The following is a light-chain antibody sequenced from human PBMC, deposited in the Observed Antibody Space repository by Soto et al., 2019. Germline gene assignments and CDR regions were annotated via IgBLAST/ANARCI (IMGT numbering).Light chain of an antibody. Sequence: QSVLTQPASVSGSPGQSITISCTGTSSDVGGYKHVSWYQHHPGKAPKLMIYDVSNRPSGVSNRFSGSKSGYTASLTISGLQAEDEADYYCHSQRSSGTRVFGTGTQLTVL. CDR3: HSQRSSGTRV. V-gene: IGLV2-14*03. CDR1: SSDVGGYKH. CDR2: DVS. J-gene: IGLJ1*01.